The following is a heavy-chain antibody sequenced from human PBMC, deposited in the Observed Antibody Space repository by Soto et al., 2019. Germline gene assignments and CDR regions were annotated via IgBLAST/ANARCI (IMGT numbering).Heavy chain of an antibody. J-gene: IGHJ4*02. CDR3: AREMAGTDGFDY. Sequence: GGSLRLSCAASGFMFSSHTMHWVRQAPGKGLEWVASISSGSSYIFYAYSVKGRFTISRDNAKNSLYLQMHSLRAEDTAVYYCAREMAGTDGFDYWGQGTLVTVSS. CDR2: ISSGSSYI. CDR1: GFMFSSHT. D-gene: IGHD1-1*01. V-gene: IGHV3-21*01.